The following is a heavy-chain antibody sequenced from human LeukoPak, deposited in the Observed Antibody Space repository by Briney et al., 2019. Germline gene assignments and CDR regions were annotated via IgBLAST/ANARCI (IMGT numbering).Heavy chain of an antibody. CDR2: ISSSSSYI. J-gene: IGHJ6*03. Sequence: PGGSLRLSCAASGFTFSSYSMNWVRQAPGKGLEWVSSISSSSSYIYYADSVKGRFTISRDNAKNSLYLQMNSLRAEDTAVYYCARDQGRGYGSGSGYLDVWGKGTTVTVSS. CDR1: GFTFSSYS. V-gene: IGHV3-21*01. D-gene: IGHD3-10*01. CDR3: ARDQGRGYGSGSGYLDV.